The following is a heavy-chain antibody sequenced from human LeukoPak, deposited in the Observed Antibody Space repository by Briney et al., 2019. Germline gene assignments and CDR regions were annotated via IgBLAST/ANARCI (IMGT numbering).Heavy chain of an antibody. CDR3: ARGTYHYDS. V-gene: IGHV3-7*04. Sequence: GGSLRLSCAGSGFTFSSFWMNWVRQVPGKGLEWVANIKEDGSEKYSVDSVKGRFTISRDNAKNSLYLRMNSLRAEDTAVYFCARGTYHYDSWGQGTLVTVSS. D-gene: IGHD3-22*01. CDR2: IKEDGSEK. J-gene: IGHJ4*02. CDR1: GFTFSSFW.